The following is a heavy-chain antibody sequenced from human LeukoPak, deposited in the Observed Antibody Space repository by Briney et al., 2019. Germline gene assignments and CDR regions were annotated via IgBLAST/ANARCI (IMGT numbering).Heavy chain of an antibody. CDR2: IYTSGST. CDR1: GVSISSYS. J-gene: IGHJ6*03. D-gene: IGHD4-11*01. Sequence: PSETLSLTCTVSGVSISSYSWSWIRQPAGKGLDWIGRIYTSGSTNYNPSLKSRVTMSVDTSKNQFSLKLSSVTAADTAVYYCARDTEDYYYMDVWGKGTTVTVSS. V-gene: IGHV4-4*07. CDR3: ARDTEDYYYMDV.